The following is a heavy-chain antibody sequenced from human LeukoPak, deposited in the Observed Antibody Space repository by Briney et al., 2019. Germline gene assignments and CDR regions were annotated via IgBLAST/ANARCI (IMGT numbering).Heavy chain of an antibody. D-gene: IGHD6-13*01. Sequence: KSSETLSLTCAVYGGSFSGYYWSWIRQPPGKGLEWIGEINHSGSTNYNPSLKSRVTISVDTSKNQFSLKLSSVTAADTAVYYCARGEQQLDFWGQGTTVTVSS. V-gene: IGHV4-34*01. J-gene: IGHJ6*02. CDR2: INHSGST. CDR3: ARGEQQLDF. CDR1: GGSFSGYY.